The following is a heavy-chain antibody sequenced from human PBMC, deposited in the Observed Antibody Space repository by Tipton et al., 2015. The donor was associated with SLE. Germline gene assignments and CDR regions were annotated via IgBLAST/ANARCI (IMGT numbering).Heavy chain of an antibody. D-gene: IGHD3-10*01. Sequence: TLSLTCTVSGASISTCYWNWIRQPPGKGLEWIGYIYYSGSTNYNPSLKSRVTISVEASKNQFSLELSSVTAADTAVYYCASNNGSYVYFRHWGQGTLVTVSS. V-gene: IGHV4-59*07. CDR3: ASNNGSYVYFRH. J-gene: IGHJ1*01. CDR2: IYYSGST. CDR1: GASISTCY.